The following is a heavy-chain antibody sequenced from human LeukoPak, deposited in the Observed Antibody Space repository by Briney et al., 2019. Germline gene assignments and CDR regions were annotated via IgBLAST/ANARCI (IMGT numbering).Heavy chain of an antibody. CDR3: ARLDDSGDYYTHFDN. Sequence: GESLKISCKASGYNFTNYWIGWVRQMPGKGLEWMGIVYPGDSDTRYSPSFQGQVTISADKSISTAYLQWSSLKASDTAIYYCARLDDSGDYYTHFDNWGQGTLVTVSS. D-gene: IGHD3-22*01. V-gene: IGHV5-51*01. CDR2: VYPGDSDT. J-gene: IGHJ4*02. CDR1: GYNFTNYW.